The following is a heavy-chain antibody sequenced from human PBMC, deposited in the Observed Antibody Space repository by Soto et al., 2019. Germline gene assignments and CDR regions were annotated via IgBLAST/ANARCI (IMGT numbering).Heavy chain of an antibody. J-gene: IGHJ4*02. CDR3: ARGSSFDY. CDR1: GFTFSTSP. Sequence: GGSLRLSCAASGFTFSTSPMSWVRQAPGKGLEWVSTISGSGASTYYADSVKGRFTISRDNSKNTVSVQMNGLRAEDTAVYYCARGSSFDYWGQGMLVTVSS. CDR2: ISGSGAST. D-gene: IGHD3-10*01. V-gene: IGHV3-23*01.